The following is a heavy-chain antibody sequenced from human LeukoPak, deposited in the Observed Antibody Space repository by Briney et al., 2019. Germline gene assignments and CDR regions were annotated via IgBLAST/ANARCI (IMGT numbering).Heavy chain of an antibody. CDR2: ISAYNGNT. V-gene: IGHV1-18*01. CDR3: ARVVILEQQLPYFDY. D-gene: IGHD6-13*01. Sequence: ASVKVSCKASGYTFTSYGISWVLQAPGQGLEWMGWISAYNGNTNYAQKLQGRVTMTKDTSTSTAYMELRSLRSDDTAVYYCARVVILEQQLPYFDYWGQGTLVTVSS. CDR1: GYTFTSYG. J-gene: IGHJ4*02.